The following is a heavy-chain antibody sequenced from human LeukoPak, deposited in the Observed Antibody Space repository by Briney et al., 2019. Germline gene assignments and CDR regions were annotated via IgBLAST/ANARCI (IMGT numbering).Heavy chain of an antibody. CDR2: IYYSGST. V-gene: IGHV4-39*01. J-gene: IGHJ4*02. CDR3: ARLERGAIDY. Sequence: SETLSLTCPVSGGSISSSSYYWGWIRQPPGKGLEWIGSIYYSGSTYYNPSLKSRVTISVDTSKNQFSLKLSSVTAADTAVYYCARLERGAIDYWGQGTLVTVSS. CDR1: GGSISSSSYY. D-gene: IGHD1-26*01.